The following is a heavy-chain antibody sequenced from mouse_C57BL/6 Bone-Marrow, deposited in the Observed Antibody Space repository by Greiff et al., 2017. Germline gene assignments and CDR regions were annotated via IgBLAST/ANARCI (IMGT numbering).Heavy chain of an antibody. J-gene: IGHJ2*01. V-gene: IGHV5-6*01. CDR3: ATLITTVVAYGYFDY. Sequence: EVQLVESGGDLVKPGGSLKLSCAASGFTFSSYGMSWVRQTPDKRLEWVATISSGGSYTYYPDSVKGRFTISRDNAKNTLYLQMSSLKSEDTAMYYCATLITTVVAYGYFDYWGQGTTLTVSS. D-gene: IGHD1-1*01. CDR2: ISSGGSYT. CDR1: GFTFSSYG.